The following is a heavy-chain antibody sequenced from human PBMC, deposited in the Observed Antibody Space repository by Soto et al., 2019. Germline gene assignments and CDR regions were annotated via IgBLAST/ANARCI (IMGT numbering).Heavy chain of an antibody. CDR3: AKSRQLPRNGMAV. Sequence: GGSLRLSCAASGFTFSSHAISWVRQAPGKGLEWISSISAGSEGAYYADSVKGRFTISRDNSNNTLYLQMDSLRAEDTAVYYCAKSRQLPRNGMAVWGQGTTVTVSS. CDR1: GFTFSSHA. J-gene: IGHJ6*02. V-gene: IGHV3-23*01. CDR2: ISAGSEGA. D-gene: IGHD6-6*01.